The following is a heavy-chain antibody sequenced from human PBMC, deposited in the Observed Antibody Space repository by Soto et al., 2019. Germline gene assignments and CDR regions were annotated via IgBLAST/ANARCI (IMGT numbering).Heavy chain of an antibody. CDR2: INAGNGNT. CDR3: ARDRVIGSYYDFWSGYYYYYGMDV. CDR1: GYTFTSYA. D-gene: IGHD3-3*01. Sequence: ASVKVSCKASGYTFTSYAMHWVRQAPGQRLEWMGWINAGNGNTKYSQKFQGRVTITRDTSASTAYMELSSLRSEDTAVYYCARDRVIGSYYDFWSGYYYYYGMDVWGQGTTVTVSS. V-gene: IGHV1-3*01. J-gene: IGHJ6*02.